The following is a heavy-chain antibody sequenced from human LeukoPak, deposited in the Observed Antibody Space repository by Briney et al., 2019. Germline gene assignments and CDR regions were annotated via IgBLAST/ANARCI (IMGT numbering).Heavy chain of an antibody. CDR2: INTHTGNP. CDR3: ARTYYYGSGSYYIDP. V-gene: IGHV7-4-1*02. J-gene: IGHJ5*02. D-gene: IGHD3-10*01. CDR1: GYTFTTYA. Sequence: GASVKVSCKASGYTFTTYAMNWARQAPGQGLEWMGWINTHTGNPTYAQGFTGRFVFSLDTSVSTAYLQISSLKAEDTAVYYCARTYYYGSGSYYIDPWGQGTLVTVSS.